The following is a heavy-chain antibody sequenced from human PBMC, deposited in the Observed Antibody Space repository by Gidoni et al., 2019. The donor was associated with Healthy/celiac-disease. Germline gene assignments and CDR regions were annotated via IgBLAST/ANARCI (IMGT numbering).Heavy chain of an antibody. D-gene: IGHD3-16*02. CDR2: INPNSGGT. CDR3: ARATSYRFDY. Sequence: QVQLVQSGAEVKKPGASVTGSCTASGYTCTGYYMHWVRQAPGQGLEWMGWINPNSGGTNYAQKFQGWVTMTRDTSISTAYMELSRLRSDDTAVYYCARATSYRFDYWGQGTLVTVSS. CDR1: GYTCTGYY. J-gene: IGHJ4*02. V-gene: IGHV1-2*04.